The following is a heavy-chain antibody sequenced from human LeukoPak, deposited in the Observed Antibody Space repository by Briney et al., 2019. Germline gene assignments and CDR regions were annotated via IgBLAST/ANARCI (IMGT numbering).Heavy chain of an antibody. J-gene: IGHJ6*03. Sequence: SETLSLTCTVSGGSISGYYWSWIRQPAGKGLEWIGRIYTSGSTNYNPSLKSRVTMSVDTSKNQFSLKLSSVTAADTAVYYCARVGLRGYYYYYMDVWGKGTTVTVSS. D-gene: IGHD3-10*01. CDR3: ARVGLRGYYYYYMDV. V-gene: IGHV4-4*07. CDR2: IYTSGST. CDR1: GGSISGYY.